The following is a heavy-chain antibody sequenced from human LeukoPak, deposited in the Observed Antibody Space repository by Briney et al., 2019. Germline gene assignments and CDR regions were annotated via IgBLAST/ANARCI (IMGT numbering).Heavy chain of an antibody. V-gene: IGHV4-4*02. D-gene: IGHD1-7*01. CDR1: GGSISNTNR. J-gene: IGHJ6*02. CDR2: VNLQSST. CDR3: ARMYNWNYDHYYYYYGMDV. Sequence: SETLSLTCGASGGSISNTNRCTCLRQPPEKRLEGTGEVNLQSSTNYNPSVKSRVAISVDKSENHISLKLTSVTAADTAVYYCARMYNWNYDHYYYYYGMDVWGQGTTVTVSS.